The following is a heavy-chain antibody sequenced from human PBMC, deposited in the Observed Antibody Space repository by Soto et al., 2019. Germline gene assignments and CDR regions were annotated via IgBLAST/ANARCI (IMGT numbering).Heavy chain of an antibody. V-gene: IGHV4-38-2*01. D-gene: IGHD5-12*01. Sequence: PSKTLSLTCAVSGYSISSGYYWGWIRQPPGKGLEWIGSIYHSGSTYYNPSLKSRVTISVDTSKNQFSLKLSSVTAADTAVYYCARVQDLVATSYFDYWGQGTLVTGSS. CDR3: ARVQDLVATSYFDY. CDR1: GYSISSGYY. J-gene: IGHJ4*02. CDR2: IYHSGST.